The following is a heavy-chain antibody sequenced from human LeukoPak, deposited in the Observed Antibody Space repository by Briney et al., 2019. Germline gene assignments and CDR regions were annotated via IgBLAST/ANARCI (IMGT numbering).Heavy chain of an antibody. Sequence: SETLSLTCAVYGGSFSGYYWSWIRQPPGKGLEWIGEINHSGSTNYNPSLKSRVTISVDTPKNQFSLKLSSVTAADTAVYYCARGKWGYSYGHPFDYWGQGTLVTVSS. V-gene: IGHV4-34*01. CDR2: INHSGST. CDR3: ARGKWGYSYGHPFDY. J-gene: IGHJ4*02. D-gene: IGHD5-18*01. CDR1: GGSFSGYY.